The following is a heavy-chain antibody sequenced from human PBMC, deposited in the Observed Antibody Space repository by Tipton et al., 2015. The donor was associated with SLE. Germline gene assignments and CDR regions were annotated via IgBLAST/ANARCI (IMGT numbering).Heavy chain of an antibody. CDR3: ARGYCSDGVCYGFGFFDY. V-gene: IGHV4-4*01. Sequence: TLSLTCAVSGGSIRSSNWWSWVRQPPGKGLEWIGEIHHSGSTNSNPSLKSRVTISVDTSKNQFSLKLSSVTAADTAVYFCARGYCSDGVCYGFGFFDYWGQGNLVTVSS. CDR1: GGSIRSSNW. J-gene: IGHJ4*02. CDR2: IHHSGST. D-gene: IGHD2-8*01.